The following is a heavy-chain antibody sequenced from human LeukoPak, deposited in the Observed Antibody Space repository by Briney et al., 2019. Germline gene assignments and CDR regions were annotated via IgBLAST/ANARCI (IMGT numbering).Heavy chain of an antibody. Sequence: GGSLRLSCAASGFTFSSYGMHWVRQAPGKGLEWVSSISSSSSYIYYADSVKGRSTISRDNAKNSLYLQMNSLRAEDTAVYYCAREPRNYYDSSGYYEDAFDIWGQGTMVTVSS. V-gene: IGHV3-21*01. CDR3: AREPRNYYDSSGYYEDAFDI. J-gene: IGHJ3*02. CDR2: ISSSSSYI. D-gene: IGHD3-22*01. CDR1: GFTFSSYG.